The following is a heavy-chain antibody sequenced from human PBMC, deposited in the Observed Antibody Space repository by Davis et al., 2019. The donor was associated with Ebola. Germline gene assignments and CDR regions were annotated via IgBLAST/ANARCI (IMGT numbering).Heavy chain of an antibody. J-gene: IGHJ4*02. CDR1: GYTFTSYA. Sequence: SVKVSCKASGYTFTSYAMHWVRQAPGQRLEWMGWITAGNGNTKYSQKFQGRVTITRDTSASTAYMELSSLRSEDTAVYYCARGYCSSTSCSNFDYWGQGTLVTVSS. CDR2: ITAGNGNT. D-gene: IGHD2-2*01. V-gene: IGHV1-3*01. CDR3: ARGYCSSTSCSNFDY.